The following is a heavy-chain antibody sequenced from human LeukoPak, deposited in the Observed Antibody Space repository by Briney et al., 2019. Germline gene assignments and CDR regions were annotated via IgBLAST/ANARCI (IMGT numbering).Heavy chain of an antibody. CDR2: FYSHGST. D-gene: IGHD2/OR15-2a*01. CDR3: ARDFSSRNWFDS. V-gene: IGHV4-4*07. CDR1: GGSITTYS. Sequence: SETLSLTCAVFGGSITTYSWSWIRQPAGGGLEWIGRFYSHGSTDFNPSLKSRVTMSVDTSKNQLSLKLSSVTAADTAIYYCARDFSSRNWFDSWDQGILVSVSS. J-gene: IGHJ5*01.